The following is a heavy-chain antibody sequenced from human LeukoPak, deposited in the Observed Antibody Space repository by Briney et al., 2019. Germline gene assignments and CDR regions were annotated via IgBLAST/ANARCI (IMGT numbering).Heavy chain of an antibody. CDR1: GGTFSSYA. D-gene: IGHD6-6*01. V-gene: IGHV1-69*05. J-gene: IGHJ4*02. CDR3: TRHFEYSSSANDY. CDR2: IIPIFGTA. Sequence: SVKVSCKASGGTFSSYAISWVRQAPGQGLEWMGRIIPIFGTANYAQKFQGRVTITTDESTSTAYLELSSLRSEDTAVYYCTRHFEYSSSANDYWGQGTLVTVSS.